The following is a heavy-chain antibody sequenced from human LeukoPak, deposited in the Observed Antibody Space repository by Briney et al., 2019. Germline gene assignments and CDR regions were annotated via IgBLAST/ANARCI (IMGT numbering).Heavy chain of an antibody. CDR3: ARVGYCSSTSCPKDAFDI. CDR1: GFTFSDYY. J-gene: IGHJ3*02. D-gene: IGHD2-2*01. CDR2: ISSSGSTI. V-gene: IGHV3-11*04. Sequence: GGSLRLSCAASGFTFSDYYMSWIRQAPGKGLEWVSYISSSGSTIYYADSVKGRFTISRDNAKNSLYLQMNSLRAEDTAVYYCARVGYCSSTSCPKDAFDIWGQGTMVTVSS.